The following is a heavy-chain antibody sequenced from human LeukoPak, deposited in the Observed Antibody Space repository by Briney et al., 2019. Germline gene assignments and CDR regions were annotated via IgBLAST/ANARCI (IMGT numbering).Heavy chain of an antibody. Sequence: GGSLRLPCVASGFSFNNYAMNWVRQAPGKGLEWVSLIIGSSGTTFYADSVKGRFTISRDKSKSTLYLQMNSLRAEDTAVYYCAKGAYDYIEMAYFDYWGQGSLVTVSS. CDR3: AKGAYDYIEMAYFDY. CDR2: IIGSSGTT. CDR1: GFSFNNYA. D-gene: IGHD5-12*01. J-gene: IGHJ4*02. V-gene: IGHV3-23*01.